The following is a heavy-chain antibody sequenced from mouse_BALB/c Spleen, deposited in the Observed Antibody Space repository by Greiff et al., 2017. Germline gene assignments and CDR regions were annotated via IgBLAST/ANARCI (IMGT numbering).Heavy chain of an antibody. Sequence: VQLQQSGAELVKPGAPVKLSCKASGYTFTSYWMNWVKQRPGRGLEWIGRIDPSDSETHYNQKFKDKATLTVDKSSSTAYIQLSSLTSEDSAVYYCARGSGYAMDYWGQGTSVTVSS. D-gene: IGHD3-1*01. CDR3: ARGSGYAMDY. CDR1: GYTFTSYW. J-gene: IGHJ4*01. V-gene: IGHV1-69*02. CDR2: IDPSDSET.